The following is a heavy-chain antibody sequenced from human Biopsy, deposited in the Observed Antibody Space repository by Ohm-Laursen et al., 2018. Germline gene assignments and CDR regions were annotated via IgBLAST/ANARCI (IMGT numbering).Heavy chain of an antibody. CDR2: ISDRGST. CDR1: GGSISSSGDY. Sequence: TLSLTCTVSGGSISSSGDYWSWIRQPPRKGLEWIGYISDRGSTNYNPSLRGRVTISVDTSKNQFSLKLTSVTAADTAVFFCARLYRLDDYWNDDPPDAFDVWGQGTKVTVSS. CDR3: ARLYRLDDYWNDDPPDAFDV. J-gene: IGHJ3*01. D-gene: IGHD3-3*01. V-gene: IGHV4-61*08.